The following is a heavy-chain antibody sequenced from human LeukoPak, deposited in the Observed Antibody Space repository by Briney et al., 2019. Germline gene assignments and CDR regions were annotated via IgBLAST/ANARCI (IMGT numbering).Heavy chain of an antibody. J-gene: IGHJ5*02. D-gene: IGHD3-10*01. CDR2: ISGSGGST. Sequence: GGSLRLSCAASGFTFNTYAMSWVRQAPGKGLEWVSAISGSGGSTYYADSVKGRFTISRDNSKNTLYLQMNSLRAEDTAVYYCAKDGTTMVRGVNWFDPWGQGTLVTVSS. CDR1: GFTFNTYA. V-gene: IGHV3-23*01. CDR3: AKDGTTMVRGVNWFDP.